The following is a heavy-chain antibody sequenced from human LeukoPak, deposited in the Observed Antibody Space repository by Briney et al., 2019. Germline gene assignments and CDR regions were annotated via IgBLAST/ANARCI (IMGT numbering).Heavy chain of an antibody. CDR1: GYSFTTYW. J-gene: IGHJ4*02. CDR3: ARRQGCSSTSCPPDS. D-gene: IGHD2-2*01. CDR2: IYPGDSDT. Sequence: GESLKISCRGSGYSFTTYWIGWVRQMPGKGLEWMGIIYPGDSDTRYSPSFQGQVTMSADKSINAAYLQWSSLKASDTAMYYCARRQGCSSTSCPPDSWGQGTLVTVSS. V-gene: IGHV5-51*01.